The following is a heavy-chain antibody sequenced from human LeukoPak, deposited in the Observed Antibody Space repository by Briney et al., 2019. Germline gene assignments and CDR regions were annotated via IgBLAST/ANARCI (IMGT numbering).Heavy chain of an antibody. CDR1: GGTFSSYA. D-gene: IGHD2-2*01. CDR2: IIPIFGTA. V-gene: IGHV1-69*13. Sequence: ASVKVSCKASGGTFSSYAISWVRQAPGQGLEWMGGIIPIFGTANYAQKFQGRVTITADESTSTAYMELSSLRSEDTAVYYCARERAEAVPAAMGSNWFDPWGQGTLVTVSS. J-gene: IGHJ5*02. CDR3: ARERAEAVPAAMGSNWFDP.